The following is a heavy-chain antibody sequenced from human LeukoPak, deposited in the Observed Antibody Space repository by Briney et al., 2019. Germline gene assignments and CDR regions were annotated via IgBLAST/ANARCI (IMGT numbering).Heavy chain of an antibody. V-gene: IGHV3-49*04. CDR1: GFTFSSYS. CDR2: IRSKAYGGTI. J-gene: IGHJ4*02. CDR3: TRERYGSAYYGF. Sequence: GGSLRLSCAASGFTFSSYSMSWVRQAPGKGLEWVGLIRSKAYGGTIEYAASVKGRFFISRDDSKSITYLQMNSLKTEDTAMYYCTRERYGSAYYGFWGQGTLVTVSS. D-gene: IGHD3-3*01.